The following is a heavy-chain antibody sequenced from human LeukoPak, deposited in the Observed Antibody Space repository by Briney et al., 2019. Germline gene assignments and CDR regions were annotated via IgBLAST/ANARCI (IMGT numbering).Heavy chain of an antibody. CDR1: GGSISSYY. CDR3: ARLRGYDSSGYYASLYYYYMDV. CDR2: IYYSGST. Sequence: PSETLSLTCTVSGGSISSYYWSWIRQPPGKGLEWIGYIYYSGSTNYNPSPKSRVTISVDTSKNQFSLKLSSVTAADTAVYYCARLRGYDSSGYYASLYYYYMDVWGKGTTVTVSS. V-gene: IGHV4-59*08. J-gene: IGHJ6*03. D-gene: IGHD3-22*01.